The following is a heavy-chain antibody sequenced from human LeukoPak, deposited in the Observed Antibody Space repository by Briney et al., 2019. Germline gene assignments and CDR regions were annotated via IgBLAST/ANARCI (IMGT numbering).Heavy chain of an antibody. J-gene: IGHJ6*03. D-gene: IGHD2-8*02. Sequence: SENLSLTCTVSGDSLSGNYWTWIRQPAGKGLEWIGRIYNSGSTNYNPSLKSRVAMSVDTSRNLFSLNLRSVTAADTAVYYCARVPRYCTGSSCWDYYYYMGVWGTGTTVTVSS. CDR1: GDSLSGNY. V-gene: IGHV4-4*07. CDR2: IYNSGST. CDR3: ARVPRYCTGSSCWDYYYYMGV.